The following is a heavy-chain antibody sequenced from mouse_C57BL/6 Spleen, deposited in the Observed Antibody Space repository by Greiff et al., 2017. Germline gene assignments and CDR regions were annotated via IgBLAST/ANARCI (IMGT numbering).Heavy chain of an antibody. CDR3: ARGETSNWPWFAY. J-gene: IGHJ3*01. Sequence: QVQLKQPGAELVMPGASVKLSCKASGYTFTSYWMHWVKQRPGQGLEWIGEIDPSDSYTNYNQKFKGKSTLTVDKSSSTAYMHLSSLTSEDSAVYYCARGETSNWPWFAYWGQGTLVTVSA. V-gene: IGHV1-69*01. CDR2: IDPSDSYT. D-gene: IGHD4-1*01. CDR1: GYTFTSYW.